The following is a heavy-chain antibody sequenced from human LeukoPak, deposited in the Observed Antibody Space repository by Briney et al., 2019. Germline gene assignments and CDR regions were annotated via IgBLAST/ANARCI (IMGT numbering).Heavy chain of an antibody. V-gene: IGHV3-48*01. J-gene: IGHJ4*02. Sequence: PGGSLRLSCAASGFTFSSYSMNWVRQAPGKGLEWVSYISSSSSTIYYADSVKGRFTISRDNAKNTLYLQMNSLRAEDTAVYYCARVSYSYFDYWGQGTLVTVSS. D-gene: IGHD5-18*01. CDR1: GFTFSSYS. CDR2: ISSSSSTI. CDR3: ARVSYSYFDY.